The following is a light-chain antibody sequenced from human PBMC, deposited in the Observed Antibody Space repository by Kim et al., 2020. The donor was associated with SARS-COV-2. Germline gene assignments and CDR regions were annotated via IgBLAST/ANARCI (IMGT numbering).Light chain of an antibody. V-gene: IGLV1-47*01. J-gene: IGLJ2*01. CDR3: AAWDDSLSAL. CDR1: SSNIGSNY. Sequence: SELTQPPSASGTPGQRVTISCSGSSSNIGSNYVYWYQQLPGTAPKLLIYRNNQRPSGVPDRFSGSKSGTSASLAISGLRSEDEADYYCAAWDDSLSALFGGGTQLTVL. CDR2: RNN.